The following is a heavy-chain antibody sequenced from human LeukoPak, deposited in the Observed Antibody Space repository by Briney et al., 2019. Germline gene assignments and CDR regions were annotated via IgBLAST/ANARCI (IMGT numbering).Heavy chain of an antibody. CDR2: IYTSGST. CDR1: GGSISSGSDY. J-gene: IGHJ4*02. V-gene: IGHV4-61*02. CDR3: ARGHPKYFDWFGHSGYLDY. Sequence: SETLSLTCTVSGGSISSGSDYWSWIRQPAGKGLEWIGRIYTSGSTNYNPSLKSRVTISVDTSKHQFSLKLSSVTAADTAVYYCARGHPKYFDWFGHSGYLDYWGQGTLVTVSS. D-gene: IGHD3-9*01.